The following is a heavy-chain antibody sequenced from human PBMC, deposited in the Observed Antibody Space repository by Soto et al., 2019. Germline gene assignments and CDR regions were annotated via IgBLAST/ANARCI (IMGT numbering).Heavy chain of an antibody. Sequence: HLVQSGPEVKKPGASITVSCKTSGDTFTNFGLSWVRQAPGQSLEGMGWIATYNSNRNYAQKFQGRLTLTTDTSTSTAYMELKSLRYDDTAVYYCATVLRCVVNWCDACGQGTLVTVSS. CDR3: ATVLRCVVNWCDA. D-gene: IGHD3-10*01. CDR1: GDTFTNFG. CDR2: IATYNSNR. J-gene: IGHJ5*02. V-gene: IGHV1-18*01.